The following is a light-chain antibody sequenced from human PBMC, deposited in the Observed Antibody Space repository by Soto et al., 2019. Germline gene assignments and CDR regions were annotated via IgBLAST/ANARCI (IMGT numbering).Light chain of an antibody. CDR1: SSDIGGYNH. CDR2: DVD. CDR3: CAYTARTTLSWV. V-gene: IGLV2-14*03. Sequence: QSALTQTRSVSGSPGQSVTISCTGTSSDIGGYNHVSWYQQHPGKVPRLIIYDVDNRPLGVSNRFSGSQSGNTASLSISGLQAEDEAEYYCCAYTARTTLSWVFGGGTKLTVL. J-gene: IGLJ3*02.